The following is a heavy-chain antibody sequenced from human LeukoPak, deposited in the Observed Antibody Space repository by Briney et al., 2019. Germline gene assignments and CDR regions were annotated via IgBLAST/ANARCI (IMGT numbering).Heavy chain of an antibody. CDR1: GYSFTRNW. CDR3: ARQGLYYDSSGRSNWFDP. J-gene: IGHJ5*02. CDR2: IYPGDSDT. Sequence: GESLKISCKGSGYSFTRNWISWVRQMPGKGLEWMGIIYPGDSDTRYSPSFQGQVTISADKSISTAYLQWSSLKASDTAMYYCARQGLYYDSSGRSNWFDPWGQGTLVTVSS. V-gene: IGHV5-51*01. D-gene: IGHD3-22*01.